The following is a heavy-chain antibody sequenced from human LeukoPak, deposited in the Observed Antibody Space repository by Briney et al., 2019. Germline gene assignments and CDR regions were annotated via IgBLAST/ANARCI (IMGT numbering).Heavy chain of an antibody. CDR3: ARDYYCSGSTQFDY. J-gene: IGHJ4*02. V-gene: IGHV3-48*03. Sequence: PGGSLRLSCAASGFTFSSYEMNWVRQAPGKGLEWVSYISSSGSTIYYADSVKGRFTISRDNAKNSLYLQMNSLRAEDTAVYYCARDYYCSGSTQFDYWGQGTLVTVSS. CDR1: GFTFSSYE. CDR2: ISSSGSTI. D-gene: IGHD3-10*01.